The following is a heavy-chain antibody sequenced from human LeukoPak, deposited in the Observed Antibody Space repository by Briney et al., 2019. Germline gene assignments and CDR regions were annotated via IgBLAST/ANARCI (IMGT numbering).Heavy chain of an antibody. CDR2: INSDGSTT. CDR1: GFTFSSYW. Sequence: GGSLRLSCAASGFTFSSYWMHWVRQAPGKGLVWVSHINSDGSTTTYADSVKGRFTISRDNAKNTLYLQMNNLRAEDTAVYYCTRESSPTLDYWGQGALVTVSS. V-gene: IGHV3-74*01. CDR3: TRESSPTLDY. J-gene: IGHJ4*02.